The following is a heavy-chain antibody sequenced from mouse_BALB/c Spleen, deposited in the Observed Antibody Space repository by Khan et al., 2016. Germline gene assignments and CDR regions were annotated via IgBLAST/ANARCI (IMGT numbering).Heavy chain of an antibody. CDR2: INPDSYTI. V-gene: IGHV4-1*02. CDR3: ARAGYYGYLAY. D-gene: IGHD1-1*01. CDR1: GFDFSRYW. J-gene: IGHJ3*01. Sequence: EVKLLESGGGLVHPGGSLKLSCAAAGFDFSRYWMSWVRQAPGKGLEWIGEINPDSYTINYTPSLKDKFIISRDNAKNTLYLQMSKVRSEDSALSYCARAGYYGYLAYWGQGTLVTASA.